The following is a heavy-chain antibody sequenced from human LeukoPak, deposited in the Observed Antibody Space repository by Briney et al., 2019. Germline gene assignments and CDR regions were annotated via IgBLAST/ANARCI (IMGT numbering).Heavy chain of an antibody. CDR3: ARVVVTASFSDY. CDR1: GFTFSSYW. D-gene: IGHD2-21*02. Sequence: AGGSLRLSCAASGFTFSSYWTSWVRQAPGKGLEWVANIKQDGSEKYYVDSVKGRFTISRDNAKNSLYLQMNSLRAEDTAVYYCARVVVTASFSDYWGQGTLVTVSS. J-gene: IGHJ4*02. V-gene: IGHV3-7*01. CDR2: IKQDGSEK.